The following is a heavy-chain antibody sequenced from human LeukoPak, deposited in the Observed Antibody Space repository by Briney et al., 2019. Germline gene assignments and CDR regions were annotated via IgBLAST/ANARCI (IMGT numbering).Heavy chain of an antibody. V-gene: IGHV4-59*01. CDR3: ACLTTADAFDI. Sequence: SETLSLTRTVSGGSISSYYWSWIRQPPGKGLEWIGYIYDSGSTNYNPSLKSRVTISVDTSKNQFSLKLSSVTAADTAVYYCACLTTADAFDIWGQGTMVTVSS. CDR1: GGSISSYY. D-gene: IGHD3-22*01. J-gene: IGHJ3*02. CDR2: IYDSGST.